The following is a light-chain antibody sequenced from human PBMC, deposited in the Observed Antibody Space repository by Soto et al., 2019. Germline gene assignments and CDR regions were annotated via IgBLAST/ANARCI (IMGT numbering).Light chain of an antibody. J-gene: IGKJ2*01. V-gene: IGKV3-15*01. CDR2: RAS. CDR3: LHYNNLWA. Sequence: IQMTQSPSTVSVSPGESATMSCRASQNIYYNVAWYQQRHGQAPRLLIYRASTRAPGVPARFSGSGSGTEFPLTISSLQHEYFTVYSCLHYNNLWAFGQGTKVEI. CDR1: QNIYYN.